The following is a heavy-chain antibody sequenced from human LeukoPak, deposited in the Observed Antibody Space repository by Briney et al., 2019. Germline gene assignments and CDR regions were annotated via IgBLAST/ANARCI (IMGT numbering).Heavy chain of an antibody. V-gene: IGHV4-30-4*08. CDR3: ARDFIATTGALDI. J-gene: IGHJ3*02. Sequence: SQTLSLTCTVSGGSISSGDYYRSWIRQPPGKGLEWIGYIYYSGSTYYNPSLKSRVTISVDTSKNQFSLKLSSVAAADTAVYYCARDFIATTGALDIWGQRTMVTVSS. CDR1: GGSISSGDYY. CDR2: IYYSGST. D-gene: IGHD6-13*01.